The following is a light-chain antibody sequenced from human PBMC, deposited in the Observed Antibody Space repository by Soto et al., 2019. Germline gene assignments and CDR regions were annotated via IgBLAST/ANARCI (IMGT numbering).Light chain of an antibody. J-gene: IGLJ1*01. CDR1: ISYVGDYNY. CDR3: SSYTSSSTYV. Sequence: QSVMTQPASVARSPGQSITISFTGTISYVGDYNYVSWYQQVPGKAPKVMIYEVSNRPSGVSNRFYGSKSGITASLTISGLQAEDEADYYCSSYTSSSTYVFGTGTKVTVL. CDR2: EVS. V-gene: IGLV2-14*01.